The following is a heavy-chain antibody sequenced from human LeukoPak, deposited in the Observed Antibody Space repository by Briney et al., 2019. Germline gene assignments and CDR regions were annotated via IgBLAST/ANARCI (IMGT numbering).Heavy chain of an antibody. Sequence: IPSETLSLTCTVSGGSISSGGYYWSWIRQHPGKGLEWIGYIYYSGSTYYNPSLKGRVTISVDTSKNQFSLKLSSVTAADTAVYYCARESSTSCFDPWGQGTLVTVSS. CDR1: GGSISSGGYY. D-gene: IGHD2-2*01. CDR2: IYYSGST. V-gene: IGHV4-31*03. J-gene: IGHJ5*02. CDR3: ARESSTSCFDP.